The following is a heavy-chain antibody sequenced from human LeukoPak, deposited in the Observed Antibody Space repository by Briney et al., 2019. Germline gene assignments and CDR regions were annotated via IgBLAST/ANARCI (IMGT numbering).Heavy chain of an antibody. J-gene: IGHJ6*02. CDR1: GFTFSSYA. CDR2: ISSSSSTI. CDR3: ARVRFYDYYYGMDV. V-gene: IGHV3-48*01. D-gene: IGHD3-10*01. Sequence: PGGSLRLSCAASGFTFSSYAMHWVRQAPGKGLEWVSYISSSSSTIYYADSVKGRFTISRDNAKNSLYLQMNSLRAEDTAVYYCARVRFYDYYYGMDVWGQGTTVTVSS.